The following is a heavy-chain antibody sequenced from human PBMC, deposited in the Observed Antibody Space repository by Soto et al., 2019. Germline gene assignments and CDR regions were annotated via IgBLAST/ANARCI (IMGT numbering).Heavy chain of an antibody. Sequence: SETLSLSCSVSGDSISNLDYFWAWIRQPPGQALEYIGYIYKSATTYYNPSFESRVAISVDTSKSQFSLNVTSVTAADTAVYFCARGRYCLTGRCFPNWFDSWGQAALVTVSS. J-gene: IGHJ5*01. CDR1: GDSISNLDYF. V-gene: IGHV4-30-4*01. CDR2: IYKSATT. D-gene: IGHD7-27*01. CDR3: ARGRYCLTGRCFPNWFDS.